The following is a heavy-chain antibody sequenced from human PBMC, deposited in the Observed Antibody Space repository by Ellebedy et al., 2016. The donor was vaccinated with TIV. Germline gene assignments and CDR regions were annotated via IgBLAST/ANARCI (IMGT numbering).Heavy chain of an antibody. V-gene: IGHV5-51*01. CDR3: ARVGSWNEYDY. CDR2: IYPGDYDT. D-gene: IGHD1-1*01. CDR1: GNSFSSSW. J-gene: IGHJ4*02. Sequence: GESLKISCKDSGNSFSSSWIGWVRQMPGKGLEWMAMIYPGDYDTRYSPSFRGQVTISADRSSSTPFLHWRSLKASDTAMYYCARVGSWNEYDYWGQGTRVTVSS.